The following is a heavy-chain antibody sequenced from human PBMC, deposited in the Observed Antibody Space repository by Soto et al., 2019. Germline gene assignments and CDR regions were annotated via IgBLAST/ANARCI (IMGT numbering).Heavy chain of an antibody. CDR1: GFTFNTYA. J-gene: IGHJ6*02. CDR3: ATGSPLVAPGGMFLHYYYGLDV. Sequence: GGSLRLSCAASGFTFNTYATSWVRQAPGKRLEWVAAITGGADYTRYADSVKGRFTVSTDKSKTTVFLQMNSLRGDDSAIYYCATGSPLVAPGGMFLHYYYGLDVWGQGTTVPVSS. V-gene: IGHV3-23*01. D-gene: IGHD3-10*02. CDR2: ITGGADYT.